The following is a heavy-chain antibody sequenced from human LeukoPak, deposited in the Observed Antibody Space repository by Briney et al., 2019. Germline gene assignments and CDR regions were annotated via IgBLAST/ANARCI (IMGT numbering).Heavy chain of an antibody. CDR3: ARHRRDYDILTGYYTGGHYFDY. V-gene: IGHV4-34*01. J-gene: IGHJ4*02. CDR1: GGSFSGYY. Sequence: SETLSLTCAVYGGSFSGYYWSWIRQPPGKGLEWIGEINHSGSTNYNPSLKSRVTISVDTSKNQFSLKLSSVTAADTAVYYCARHRRDYDILTGYYTGGHYFDYWGQGTLVTVSS. CDR2: INHSGST. D-gene: IGHD3-9*01.